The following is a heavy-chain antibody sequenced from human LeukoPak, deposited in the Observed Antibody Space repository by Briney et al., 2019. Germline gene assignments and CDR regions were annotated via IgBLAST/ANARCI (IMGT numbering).Heavy chain of an antibody. CDR1: GYSFTSYW. Sequence: RHGESLKISCKGSGYSFTSYWIGWVRQMPGKGLEWMGIIYPGDSDTRYSPSFQGQVTISADKSISTAYLQWSSLKASDTAMYYCARHGVKYCTNGVCYLSDPSPYDYWGQGTLVTVSS. CDR2: IYPGDSDT. V-gene: IGHV5-51*01. D-gene: IGHD2-8*01. J-gene: IGHJ4*02. CDR3: ARHGVKYCTNGVCYLSDPSPYDY.